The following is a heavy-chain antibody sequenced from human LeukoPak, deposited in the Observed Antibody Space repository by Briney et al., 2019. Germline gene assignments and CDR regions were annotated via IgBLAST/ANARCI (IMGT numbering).Heavy chain of an antibody. V-gene: IGHV4-38-2*02. J-gene: IGHJ4*02. CDR2: IYHSGST. CDR3: ARDTPYYDSSGYYYWLPPRPLWFDY. Sequence: PSETLSLTCTVSGYSISSGYYWGWIRQPPGKGLEWIGSIYHSGSTYYNPSLKSRVTMSVDTSKNQFSPKLSSVTAADTAVYYCARDTPYYDSSGYYYWLPPRPLWFDYWGQGTLVTVSS. D-gene: IGHD3-22*01. CDR1: GYSISSGYY.